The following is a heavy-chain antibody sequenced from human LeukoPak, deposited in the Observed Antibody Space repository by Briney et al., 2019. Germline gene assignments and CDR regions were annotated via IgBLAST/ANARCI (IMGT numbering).Heavy chain of an antibody. CDR3: ARDLYDILTGYPGNWFDP. D-gene: IGHD3-9*01. J-gene: IGHJ5*02. CDR2: ISAYNGNT. Sequence: ATVKVSCKASGYSLTCYGISWVRQAPGQGLEWMGWISAYNGNTNYAQKLQGRVTMTTDTSTSTAYMELRSLRSDDTAVYYCARDLYDILTGYPGNWFDPWGQGTLVTVSS. V-gene: IGHV1-18*01. CDR1: GYSLTCYG.